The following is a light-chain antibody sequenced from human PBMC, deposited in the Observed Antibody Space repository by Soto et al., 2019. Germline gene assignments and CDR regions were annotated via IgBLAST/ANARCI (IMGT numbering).Light chain of an antibody. V-gene: IGKV1-5*03. CDR2: KAS. CDR3: QQYETYSST. J-gene: IGKJ1*01. Sequence: IHMTQSPSTLPASFRDRVTITRRASQNINSWLAWYQQKPGKAPKLLIYKASNLQSGVPSRFSGSGSGTEFTLTISSLQPDDFATYYCQQYETYSSTFGQGTKVDI. CDR1: QNINSW.